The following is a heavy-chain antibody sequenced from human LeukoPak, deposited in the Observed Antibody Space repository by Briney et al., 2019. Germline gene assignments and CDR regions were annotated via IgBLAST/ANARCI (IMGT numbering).Heavy chain of an antibody. CDR2: IYTSGST. CDR1: GGSISSGSYY. CDR3: ARVNLGKASGYYFDY. V-gene: IGHV4-61*02. Sequence: PSETLSLTCTVSGGSISSGSYYWSWIRQPAGKGLEWIGRIYTSGSTNYNPSLKSRVTISVDTSKNQFSLKLSSVTAADTAVYYCARVNLGKASGYYFDYWGQGTLVTVSS. D-gene: IGHD3-16*01. J-gene: IGHJ4*02.